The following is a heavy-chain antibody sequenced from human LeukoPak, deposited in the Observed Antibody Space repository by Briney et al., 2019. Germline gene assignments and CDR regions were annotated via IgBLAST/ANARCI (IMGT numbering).Heavy chain of an antibody. CDR1: GGSVSSGSYY. CDR2: IYYSGST. D-gene: IGHD3-10*01. V-gene: IGHV4-61*01. Sequence: SETLSLTCTVSGGSVSSGSYYWSWIRQPPGTGLEWIGYIYYSGSTNYNPSLKSRVTISVDTSKNQFSLKLSSVTAADTAVYYCARESLLWFGELSAAYYYYGMDVWGKGTTVTVSS. CDR3: ARESLLWFGELSAAYYYYGMDV. J-gene: IGHJ6*04.